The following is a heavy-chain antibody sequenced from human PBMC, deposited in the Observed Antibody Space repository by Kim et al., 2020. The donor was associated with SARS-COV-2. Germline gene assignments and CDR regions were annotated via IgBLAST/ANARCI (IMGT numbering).Heavy chain of an antibody. V-gene: IGHV1-69*13. Sequence: SVKVSCKASGGTFSSYAISWVRQAPGQGLEWMGGIIPIFGTANYAQKFQGRVTITADESTSTAYMELSSLRSEDTAVYYCASPQSPGNYDRYFGAFDIWGQGTMVTVSS. CDR1: GGTFSSYA. D-gene: IGHD3-22*01. CDR3: ASPQSPGNYDRYFGAFDI. J-gene: IGHJ3*02. CDR2: IIPIFGTA.